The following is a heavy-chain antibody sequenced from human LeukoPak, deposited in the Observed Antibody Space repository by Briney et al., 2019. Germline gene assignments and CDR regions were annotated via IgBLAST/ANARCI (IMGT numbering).Heavy chain of an antibody. CDR1: GFTFSSYG. V-gene: IGHV3-30*18. Sequence: GGSLRLSCAASGFTFSSYGMHWVRQAPGKGLEWVAVISYDGSNKYYADSVKGRFTISRDNSKNTLYLQMNSLRAEDTAVYYCAKEILAAAGNWFDPWGQGTLVTVSS. J-gene: IGHJ5*02. CDR2: ISYDGSNK. CDR3: AKEILAAAGNWFDP. D-gene: IGHD6-13*01.